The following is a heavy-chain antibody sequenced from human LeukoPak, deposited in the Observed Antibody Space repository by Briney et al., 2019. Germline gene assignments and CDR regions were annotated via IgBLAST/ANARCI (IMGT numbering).Heavy chain of an antibody. CDR3: ARGPPLFDP. Sequence: GGSLRLSCAASGFTFNSYSMNWVRQAPGKGLEWVSYIDTSGSPICYADSVKGRFTISRDNVKNSLYLQMNSLRVDDTAVYYCARGPPLFDPWGQGALVTVSS. CDR2: IDTSGSPI. V-gene: IGHV3-48*01. J-gene: IGHJ5*02. CDR1: GFTFNSYS.